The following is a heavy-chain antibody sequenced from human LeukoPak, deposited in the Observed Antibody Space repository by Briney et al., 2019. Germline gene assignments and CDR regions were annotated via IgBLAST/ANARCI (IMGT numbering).Heavy chain of an antibody. CDR3: ARVVDTSMIDDAFDI. J-gene: IGHJ3*02. CDR1: GGSISTYY. Sequence: SETLSLTCTVSGGSISTYYWSWIRQPPGKGLEWIGYIYYRGTTKYNPSLNSRVTISVDTSKNQFSLKLSSVTAADTAVYYCARVVDTSMIDDAFDIWGQGTMVTVSS. V-gene: IGHV4-59*01. CDR2: IYYRGTT. D-gene: IGHD5-18*01.